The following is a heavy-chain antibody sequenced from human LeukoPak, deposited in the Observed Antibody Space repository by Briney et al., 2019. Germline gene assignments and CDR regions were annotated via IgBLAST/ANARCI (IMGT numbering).Heavy chain of an antibody. CDR3: AKIDAY. J-gene: IGHJ4*02. V-gene: IGHV3-74*01. CDR2: INSDGSIT. Sequence: QSGGSRRLSCAASGFTFSRNWMHWVRQAPGKGLVWVSRINSDGSITNYAYSVKGRFTISRDNAKNTLYLQMSSLRAEDTAVYYCAKIDAYWGQGTLVTVSS. CDR1: GFTFSRNW.